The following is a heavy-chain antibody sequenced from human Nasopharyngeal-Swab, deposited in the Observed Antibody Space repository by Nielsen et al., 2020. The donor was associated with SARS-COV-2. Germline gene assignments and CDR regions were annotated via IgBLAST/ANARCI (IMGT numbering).Heavy chain of an antibody. CDR3: ARDKEDYGSEAAGMDV. Sequence: GESLKISCAASGFTFSDYYMNWIRQAPGKGLEWVSFISFSGSETDYADSVRGRITIFRDNAKNSVSLQMNSLRPEDTAVYYCARDKEDYGSEAAGMDVWGQGTTVTVSS. CDR2: ISFSGSET. V-gene: IGHV3-11*05. D-gene: IGHD4-17*01. J-gene: IGHJ6*02. CDR1: GFTFSDYY.